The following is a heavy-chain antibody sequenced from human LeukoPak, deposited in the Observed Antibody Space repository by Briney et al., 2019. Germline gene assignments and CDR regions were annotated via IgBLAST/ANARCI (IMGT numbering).Heavy chain of an antibody. CDR2: IRYDGSNE. Sequence: GGSLRLSCAASRFTFSSYDMYWVRQAPGKGLEWVAFIRYDGSNEYYADSVKGRFTISRDNSKNTLYLQMNSLRAEDTAVYYCARDRRNWNYDSGIAFDIWGQGTMVTVSS. V-gene: IGHV3-30*02. CDR3: ARDRRNWNYDSGIAFDI. J-gene: IGHJ3*02. D-gene: IGHD1-7*01. CDR1: RFTFSSYD.